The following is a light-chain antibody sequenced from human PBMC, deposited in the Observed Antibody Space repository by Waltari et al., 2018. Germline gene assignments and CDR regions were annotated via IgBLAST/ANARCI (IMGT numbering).Light chain of an antibody. CDR3: LQYKRGPFT. V-gene: IGKV1-17*01. J-gene: IGKJ3*01. CDR1: QDIANS. Sequence: DIQMTQSPSSLSASVGDRVTITCRASQDIANSLNWYQQKPGKPPKRLIYDASSLQSGVPSRFSGGGSGTVFTLTITSLQPEDFATYYCLQYKRGPFTFGPGTKLDIK. CDR2: DAS.